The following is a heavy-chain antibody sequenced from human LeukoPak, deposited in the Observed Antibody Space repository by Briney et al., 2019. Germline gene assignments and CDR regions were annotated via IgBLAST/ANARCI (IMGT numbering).Heavy chain of an antibody. J-gene: IGHJ4*02. CDR3: ARGDDSSGYLYYFDY. CDR1: GGSFSGYY. V-gene: IGHV4-34*01. Sequence: SETLSLTCAVYGGSFSGYYWSWIRQPPGKGLEWIGEINHSGSTNYNPSLKSRVTISVDTSKNKFSLKLSSVTAADTAVYYCARGDDSSGYLYYFDYWGQGTLVTVSS. CDR2: INHSGST. D-gene: IGHD3-22*01.